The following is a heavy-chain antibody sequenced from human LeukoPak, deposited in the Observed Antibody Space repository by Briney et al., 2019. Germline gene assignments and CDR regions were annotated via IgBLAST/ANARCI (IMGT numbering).Heavy chain of an antibody. CDR2: ITSSSTYI. J-gene: IGHJ4*02. CDR3: ARDLRPDY. D-gene: IGHD3-3*01. V-gene: IGHV3-21*01. Sequence: GGSLRLSCAASGFTFSSYGMHWVRQAPGKGLEWASSITSSSTYIYYADSVKGRFTISRDNAKNSLYLQMNSLRAEDTAVYYCARDLRPDYWGQGTLVTVSS. CDR1: GFTFSSYG.